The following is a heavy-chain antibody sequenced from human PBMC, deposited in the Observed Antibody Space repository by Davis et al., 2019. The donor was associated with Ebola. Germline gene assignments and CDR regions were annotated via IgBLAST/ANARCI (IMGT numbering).Heavy chain of an antibody. D-gene: IGHD6-13*01. Sequence: SETLSLTCSVSGGSISSHYWSWVRQPPGKGLEWIGEIYHSGSTNYNTSLKSRVTISVDKSKNQFSLKLSSVTAADTAVYYCAGRGIAAAGYDYWGQGTLVTVSS. CDR1: GGSISSHY. J-gene: IGHJ4*02. V-gene: IGHV4-4*02. CDR3: AGRGIAAAGYDY. CDR2: IYHSGST.